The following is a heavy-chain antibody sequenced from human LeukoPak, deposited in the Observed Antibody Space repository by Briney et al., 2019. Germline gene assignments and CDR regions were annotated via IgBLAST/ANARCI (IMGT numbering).Heavy chain of an antibody. Sequence: PGGSLRLSCAASGFTFSSYAMHWVRQAPGKGLEWVAVILYDGSNKYYADSVKGRFTISRDNSKNTLYLQMNSLRAEDTAVYYCARGLYYYDSSGYGDWFDPWGQGTLVTVSS. CDR2: ILYDGSNK. CDR3: ARGLYYYDSSGYGDWFDP. V-gene: IGHV3-30-3*01. D-gene: IGHD3-22*01. CDR1: GFTFSSYA. J-gene: IGHJ5*02.